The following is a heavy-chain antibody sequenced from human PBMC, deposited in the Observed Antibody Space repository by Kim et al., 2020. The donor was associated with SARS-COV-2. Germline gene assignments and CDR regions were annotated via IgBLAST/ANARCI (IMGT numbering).Heavy chain of an antibody. Sequence: SETLSLTCTVSGGSISSGGYYWSWIRQHPGKGLEWIGYIYYSGSTYYNPSLKSRVTISVDTSKNQFSLKLSSVTAADTAVYYCARVFSGRFSDYVWGSWPFDYWGQGTLVTVSS. J-gene: IGHJ4*02. CDR3: ARVFSGRFSDYVWGSWPFDY. V-gene: IGHV4-31*03. CDR1: GGSISSGGYY. D-gene: IGHD3-16*01. CDR2: IYYSGST.